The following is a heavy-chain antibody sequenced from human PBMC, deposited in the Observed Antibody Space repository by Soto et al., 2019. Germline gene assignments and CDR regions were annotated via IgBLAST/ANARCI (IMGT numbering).Heavy chain of an antibody. J-gene: IGHJ4*02. Sequence: SETLSLTCAVSGYLISSGYYWGWVRQTPGKGLEWLGSIDYSGKTYKNPSLKSRVSASVDLSQNQFSLNLRYVTAADTAVYFCARDMSSGYDSYSSDYWGQGTLVTVSS. D-gene: IGHD3-22*01. CDR1: GYLISSGYY. CDR3: ARDMSSGYDSYSSDY. CDR2: IDYSGKT. V-gene: IGHV4-38-2*02.